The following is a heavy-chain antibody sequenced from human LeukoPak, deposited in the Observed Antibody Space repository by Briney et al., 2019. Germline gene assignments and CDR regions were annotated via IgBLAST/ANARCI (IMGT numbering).Heavy chain of an antibody. CDR3: ARDVYGSGSYSPSGYFDY. D-gene: IGHD3-10*01. Sequence: GGSLIPSCAASGIIFSSYTMSWVRQAPGKGVEWVSAISGSGGSTYYPDSVKGRFTIFKDNSKNTLYLQMNSLRAEATAVYYCARDVYGSGSYSPSGYFDYWGQGTLVTVSS. V-gene: IGHV3-23*01. J-gene: IGHJ4*02. CDR2: ISGSGGST. CDR1: GIIFSSYT.